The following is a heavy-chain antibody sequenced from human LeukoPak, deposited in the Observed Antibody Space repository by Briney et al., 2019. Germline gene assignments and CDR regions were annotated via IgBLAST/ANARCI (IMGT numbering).Heavy chain of an antibody. CDR1: GFTFSSYG. CDR2: IRYDGSNK. D-gene: IGHD6-13*01. V-gene: IGHV3-30*02. J-gene: IGHJ4*02. Sequence: GGSLTLSCAASGFTFSSYGMHWVRQAPGKGLEWVAFIRYDGSNKYYADSVKGRFTISRDNSKNTLYLQMNSLRAEDTAVYYCAKDKIAAAGTTMDYWGQGTLVTVSS. CDR3: AKDKIAAAGTTMDY.